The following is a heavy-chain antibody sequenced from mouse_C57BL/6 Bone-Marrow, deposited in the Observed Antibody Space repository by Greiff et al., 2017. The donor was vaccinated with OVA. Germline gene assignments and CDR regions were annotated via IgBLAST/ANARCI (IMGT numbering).Heavy chain of an antibody. CDR2: INSDGGST. CDR1: EYEFPSHD. Sequence: EVKLVESGGGLVQPGESLKLSCESNEYEFPSHDMSWVRKTPEKRLELVAAINSDGGSTYYPDTMERRFIISRDTPKMTLYLQMNSLRSEDTALEYCARHPYGRAMDYWGQGTSVTVSS. D-gene: IGHD1-1*02. J-gene: IGHJ4*01. V-gene: IGHV5-2*01. CDR3: ARHPYGRAMDY.